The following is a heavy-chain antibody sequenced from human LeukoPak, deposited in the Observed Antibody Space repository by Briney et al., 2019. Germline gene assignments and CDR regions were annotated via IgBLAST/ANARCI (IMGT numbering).Heavy chain of an antibody. Sequence: PGGSLRLSCAASGFTFSIYWMHWVRQAPGKGLVWVSRINSDGSSTSYADSVKGRFTISRDNAKNTLYLQMNSLRAEDTAVYYCARGFTMVRGVMDYWGQGTLVTVSS. CDR1: GFTFSIYW. D-gene: IGHD3-10*01. J-gene: IGHJ4*02. V-gene: IGHV3-74*01. CDR2: INSDGSST. CDR3: ARGFTMVRGVMDY.